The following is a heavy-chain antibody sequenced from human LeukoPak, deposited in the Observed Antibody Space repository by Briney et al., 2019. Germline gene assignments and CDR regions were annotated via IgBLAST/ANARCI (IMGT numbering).Heavy chain of an antibody. CDR2: IIPIFGTA. Sequence: ASVKVSCKASGGTFSSYAISWVRQAPGQGLEWXGGIIPIFGTANYAQKFQGRVTITADKSTSTAYMELSSLRSEDTAVYYCARGDSGSSHMDVWGKGTTVTVSS. J-gene: IGHJ6*04. CDR3: ARGDSGSSHMDV. V-gene: IGHV1-69*06. D-gene: IGHD3-10*01. CDR1: GGTFSSYA.